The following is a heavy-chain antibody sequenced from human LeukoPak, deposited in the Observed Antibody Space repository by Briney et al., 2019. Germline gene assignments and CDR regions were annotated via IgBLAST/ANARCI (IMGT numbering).Heavy chain of an antibody. CDR3: ARDPYDSSGYSFGAFDI. CDR2: IKQDESEK. D-gene: IGHD3-22*01. Sequence: GGSLRLSCAASGFTFSSSWMSWVRQAPGKGLEWVANIKQDESEKYYVDSVKGRFTVSRDNAKSSLYLQMNSLRAEDTAVYYCARDPYDSSGYSFGAFDIWGQGTMVSVSS. CDR1: GFTFSSSW. J-gene: IGHJ3*02. V-gene: IGHV3-7*01.